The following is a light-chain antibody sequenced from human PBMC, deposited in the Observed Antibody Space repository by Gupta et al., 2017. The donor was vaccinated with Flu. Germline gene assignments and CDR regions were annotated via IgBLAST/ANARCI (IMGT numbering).Light chain of an antibody. J-gene: IGLJ6*01. CDR2: EVR. CDR3: VSDAGNSMGV. CDR1: RYNVGSNND. Sequence: SDAISCTGTRYNVGSNNDVSYYQQHPDKAHNLRIYEVRRRPWGVAGLFSGSKPGNAASVTVAGLQAEEEADYYGVSDAGNSMGVFGSGTKVTVL. V-gene: IGLV2-8*01.